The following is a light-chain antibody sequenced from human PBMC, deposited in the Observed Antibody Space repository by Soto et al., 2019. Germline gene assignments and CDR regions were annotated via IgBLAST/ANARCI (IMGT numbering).Light chain of an antibody. CDR2: LNSDGSH. CDR1: SGHSNYV. V-gene: IGLV4-69*01. Sequence: QAVVTQSPCASASLGASVKLTCTLSSGHSNYVIAWHQQQPEKGPRYLMKLNSDGSHSKGDGIPDRFSGSSSGAERYLTISSLQSEDEADYYCQTWDTGIRVFGGGTKLTVL. J-gene: IGLJ2*01. CDR3: QTWDTGIRV.